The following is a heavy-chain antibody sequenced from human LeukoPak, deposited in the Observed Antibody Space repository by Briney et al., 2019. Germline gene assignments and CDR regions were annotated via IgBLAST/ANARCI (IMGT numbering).Heavy chain of an antibody. J-gene: IGHJ4*02. V-gene: IGHV3-74*01. Sequence: GGSLRLSCAPSGFTFNNYWMHWVRQPPGKGLVWVSRINSDGSSTNYADSVKGRFTISRDNAKNTLYLQMNSLRAEDTAVYYCARDLGYCSGGTCTGIDYWGQGTLVTVSS. D-gene: IGHD2-15*01. CDR3: ARDLGYCSGGTCTGIDY. CDR2: INSDGSST. CDR1: GFTFNNYW.